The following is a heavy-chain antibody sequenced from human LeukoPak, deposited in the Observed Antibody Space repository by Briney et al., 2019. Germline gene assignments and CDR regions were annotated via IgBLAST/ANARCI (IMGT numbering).Heavy chain of an antibody. Sequence: GGSLRLSCAASGFTLSSYAMSWVRQAPGKGLEWVSAISGSGGSTKYADSVKGRFTISRDNSKNTVFLQMNSLRAEDTALYYCAKDYYDSGSYYYFDQWGQGTLVTVSS. CDR2: ISGSGGST. V-gene: IGHV3-23*01. CDR1: GFTLSSYA. CDR3: AKDYYDSGSYYYFDQ. D-gene: IGHD3-10*01. J-gene: IGHJ4*02.